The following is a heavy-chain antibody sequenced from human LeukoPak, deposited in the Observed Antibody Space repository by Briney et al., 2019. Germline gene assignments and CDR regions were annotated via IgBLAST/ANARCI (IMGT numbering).Heavy chain of an antibody. J-gene: IGHJ5*02. CDR1: GGSISSYY. V-gene: IGHV4-59*01. CDR3: ARSGSSSTWYAWFDP. CDR2: IYYSGST. D-gene: IGHD6-13*01. Sequence: PSETLSLTCTVSGGSISSYYWSWIRQPPGKALEWIGCIYYSGSTSYNSSLKSRVTISVDTSKNQFSLKLTSVTAADTAVYYCARSGSSSTWYAWFDPWGQGTLVTVSS.